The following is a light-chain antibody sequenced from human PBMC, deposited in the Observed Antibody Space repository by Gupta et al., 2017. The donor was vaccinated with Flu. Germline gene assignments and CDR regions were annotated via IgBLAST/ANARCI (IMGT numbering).Light chain of an antibody. CDR1: GSDAGTYNR. Sequence: QSALTQPPSVSGSPGQSVTISCTGPGSDAGTYNRVSWYRQLPGTAPKLIIYEVSNRPSGVPDRFSGSKSGNTASLTISGLQGEDEANYYCSSYTTSYTFVFGTGTKVTVL. V-gene: IGLV2-18*02. CDR3: SSYTTSYTFV. CDR2: EVS. J-gene: IGLJ1*01.